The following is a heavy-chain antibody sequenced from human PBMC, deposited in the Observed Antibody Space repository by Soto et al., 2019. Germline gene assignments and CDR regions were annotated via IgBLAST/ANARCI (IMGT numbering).Heavy chain of an antibody. CDR2: VTTRGAST. CDR1: GFTFSNYA. V-gene: IGHV3-23*01. D-gene: IGHD5-12*01. CDR3: ATSSRYRGFHYGPAPKLSDY. J-gene: IGHJ4*02. Sequence: EVQLLESGGTLVQPGGSLRLSCVASGFTFSNYAMSWVRQAPGKGLEWVSSVTTRGASTYYADSVKGRFAISRAESMNTPYLQMNSLRADDTGVYHCATSSRYRGFHYGPAPKLSDYWSQATLITVSP.